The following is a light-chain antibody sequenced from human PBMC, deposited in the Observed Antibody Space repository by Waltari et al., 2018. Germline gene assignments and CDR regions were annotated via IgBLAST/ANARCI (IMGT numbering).Light chain of an antibody. V-gene: IGLV1-44*01. Sequence: QSVLTQPPSASGTPGQRVTISCSGSSSNIGSNTVTWYQQRPGTAPKLLLYSNNQRPSGVPDRFTGSKSGTAASLAISGLQSEYEADYYCAAWDDSLNGPVFGGGTKLTVL. CDR1: SSNIGSNT. J-gene: IGLJ3*02. CDR2: SNN. CDR3: AAWDDSLNGPV.